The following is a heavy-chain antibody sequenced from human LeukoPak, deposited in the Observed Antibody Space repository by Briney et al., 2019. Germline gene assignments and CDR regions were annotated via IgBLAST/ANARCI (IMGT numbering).Heavy chain of an antibody. D-gene: IGHD4-11*01. CDR2: ISASGGTT. V-gene: IGHV3-23*01. CDR3: AKGGPYSKFPFDP. CDR1: GFTFRTYD. Sequence: PGGSLRLSCAASGFTFRTYDMSWVRQAPGKGLEWVSTISASGGTTYYADSVKSRFTISSDNSKSTLFLRMNSLRAEDTALYYCAKGGPYSKFPFDPWGQGTLVTVFS. J-gene: IGHJ5*02.